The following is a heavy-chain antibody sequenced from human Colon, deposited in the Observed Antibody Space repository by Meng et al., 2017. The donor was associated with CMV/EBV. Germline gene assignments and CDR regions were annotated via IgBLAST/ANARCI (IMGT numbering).Heavy chain of an antibody. D-gene: IGHD3-10*01. CDR1: YNFTNSP. V-gene: IGHV7-4-1*02. CDR2: INTNTGNP. Sequence: YNFTNSPMNWVRQAPGQGLEWMGWINTNTGNPTYAQGFTGRHVFSLDTSVSTAYLEISSLKAEDTAVYYCASEVTMVRGLTVMSYFDSWGHGTLVTVSS. CDR3: ASEVTMVRGLTVMSYFDS. J-gene: IGHJ4*01.